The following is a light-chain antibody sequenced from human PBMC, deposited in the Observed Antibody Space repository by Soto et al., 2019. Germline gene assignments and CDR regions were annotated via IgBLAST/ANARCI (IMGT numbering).Light chain of an antibody. Sequence: DIQMTQSPSSLSASVGDRVTITYQASQDISNYLTWYQQKPGKAPKLLIYDASNLETGVPSRFSGSGSGTDFTFTISSLQPEDIATYYCQQYDNLPTFGGGTKVEIK. J-gene: IGKJ4*01. CDR3: QQYDNLPT. CDR1: QDISNY. CDR2: DAS. V-gene: IGKV1-33*01.